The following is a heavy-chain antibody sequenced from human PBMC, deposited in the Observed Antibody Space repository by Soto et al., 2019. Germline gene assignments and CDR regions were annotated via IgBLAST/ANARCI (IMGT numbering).Heavy chain of an antibody. J-gene: IGHJ6*02. CDR2: IYYSGST. V-gene: IGHV4-31*03. D-gene: IGHD3-16*01. CDR3: ARVGLGAPYYYGMDV. Sequence: SETLSLTCTVSGGSISSSGYYWSWIRQHPGKGLEWIGYIYYSGSTYYNPSLKSRVTISVDTSKNQFSLKLSSVTAADTAVYYCARVGLGAPYYYGMDVWGQGTTVTVSS. CDR1: GGSISSSGYY.